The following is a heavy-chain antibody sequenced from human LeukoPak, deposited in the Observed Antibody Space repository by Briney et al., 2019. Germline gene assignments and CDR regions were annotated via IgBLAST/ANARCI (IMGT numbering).Heavy chain of an antibody. CDR3: AIREVEMATIGFDY. Sequence: GGSLRLSCAASGFTFSSNYMTWVRQAPGKGLEWVSAISGSGGRTYYADSVKGRFTISRDNSKNTLYLQMKSLRAEDTAVYYCAIREVEMATIGFDYWGQGTLVTVSS. V-gene: IGHV3-23*01. CDR2: ISGSGGRT. CDR1: GFTFSSNY. J-gene: IGHJ4*02. D-gene: IGHD5-24*01.